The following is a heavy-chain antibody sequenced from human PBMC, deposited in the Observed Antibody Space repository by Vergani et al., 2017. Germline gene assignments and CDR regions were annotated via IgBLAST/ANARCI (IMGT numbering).Heavy chain of an antibody. J-gene: IGHJ4*02. CDR1: GGSISSSSYY. D-gene: IGHD2/OR15-2a*01. V-gene: IGHV4-39*07. CDR2: IYYSGST. CDR3: AREGIRGVGY. Sequence: QLQLQESGPGLVKPSETLSLTCTVSGGSISSSSYYWGWIRQPPGKGLEWIGSIYYSGSTYYNPSLKSRVTISIDTSKNQFSLKLSSVTAADTAVYYCAREGIRGVGYWGQGTLVTVSS.